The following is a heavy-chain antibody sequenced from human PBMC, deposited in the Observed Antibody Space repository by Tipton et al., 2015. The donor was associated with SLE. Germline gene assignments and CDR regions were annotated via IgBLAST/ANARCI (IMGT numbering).Heavy chain of an antibody. CDR1: GYSISSGFY. CDR3: ATSNSVGATHYAFDI. Sequence: TLSLTCTVSGYSISSGFYWGWVRQAPGKGLEWIGSIYYSGSTFYNPSLKSRVTISVDTSKNQFSLNLSSVTAADTAVYYCATSNSVGATHYAFDIWGQGTMVTVSS. V-gene: IGHV4-38-2*02. CDR2: IYYSGST. D-gene: IGHD1-26*01. J-gene: IGHJ3*02.